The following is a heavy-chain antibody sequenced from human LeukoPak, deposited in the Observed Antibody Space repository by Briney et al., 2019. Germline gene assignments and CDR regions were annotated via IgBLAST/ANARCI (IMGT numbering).Heavy chain of an antibody. V-gene: IGHV7-4-1*02. Sequence: ASVKVSCKASGYTFTTYSMNWLRQAPGQGLEWMGWINANTGNPTYAQGSTGRFVFSLDTSVSTAYLQISSLKAENTAVYYRARDAATIIFDHWGQGTLVTVSS. D-gene: IGHD5-24*01. CDR3: ARDAATIIFDH. J-gene: IGHJ4*02. CDR1: GYTFTTYS. CDR2: INANTGNP.